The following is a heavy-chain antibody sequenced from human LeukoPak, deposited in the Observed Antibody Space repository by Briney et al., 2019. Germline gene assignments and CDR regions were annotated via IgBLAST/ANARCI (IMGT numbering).Heavy chain of an antibody. V-gene: IGHV1-46*01. CDR1: GYTFTGYY. CDR2: INPYSGST. Sequence: ASVKVSCKASGYTFTGYYMHWVRQAPGQGLEWMGRINPYSGSTSYAQKFQGRVTMTRDTSTSTVYMELSSLRSEDTAVYYCARDLLYYYDSSGYYPDWGQGTLVTVSS. D-gene: IGHD3-22*01. CDR3: ARDLLYYYDSSGYYPD. J-gene: IGHJ4*02.